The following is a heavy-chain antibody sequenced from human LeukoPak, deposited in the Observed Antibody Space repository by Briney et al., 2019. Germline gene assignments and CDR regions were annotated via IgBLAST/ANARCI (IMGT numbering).Heavy chain of an antibody. CDR2: ISYDGSNK. J-gene: IGHJ4*02. CDR1: GFTFSSYG. Sequence: PGGSLRLSCAASGFTFSSYGMHWVRQAPGKGLEWVAVISYDGSNKYYADSVKGRFTISRDNSKNTLYLQMNSLRAEDTAVYYCASQEQWLDHFDYWGQGTLVTVSS. D-gene: IGHD6-19*01. CDR3: ASQEQWLDHFDY. V-gene: IGHV3-30*03.